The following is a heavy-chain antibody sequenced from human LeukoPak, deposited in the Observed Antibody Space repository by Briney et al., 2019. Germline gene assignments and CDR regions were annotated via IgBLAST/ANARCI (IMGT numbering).Heavy chain of an antibody. J-gene: IGHJ4*02. D-gene: IGHD3-22*01. CDR2: VDPDGSGK. CDR1: GFTISSYW. V-gene: IGHV3-7*01. Sequence: PGGSLRLSCAASGFTISSYWMNWVRQAPGKGLEWVANVDPDGSGKYYIDSVKGRFTVSRDNAKNSLYLQMDSLRAEDTAVYYCGMRGLTFDWGQGTLVTVSS. CDR3: GMRGLTFD.